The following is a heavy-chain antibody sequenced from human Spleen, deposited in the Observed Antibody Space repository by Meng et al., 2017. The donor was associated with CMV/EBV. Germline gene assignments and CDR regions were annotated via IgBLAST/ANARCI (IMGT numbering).Heavy chain of an antibody. J-gene: IGHJ6*01. V-gene: IGHV1-18*01. D-gene: IGHD3-10*01. CDR2: ISGYDEST. Sequence: GIAGVRQAPGQGVEWVGWISGYDESTNYAQKLQGRVSLTTDTSTTTAYMEVRSLRSDDTAVYFCARRVDSGRSHLRFYYGLDVWGQGTLVTVSS. CDR1: G. CDR3: ARRVDSGRSHLRFYYGLDV.